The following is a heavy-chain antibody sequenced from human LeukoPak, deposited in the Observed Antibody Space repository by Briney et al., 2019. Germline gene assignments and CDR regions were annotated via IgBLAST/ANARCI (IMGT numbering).Heavy chain of an antibody. Sequence: PSETLSLTCTVSGGSITGYFWSWIRQPPGKGLDWIGFIYDSGSTNYNPSLNSRVTISVDTSKNQFSLNLSSVAAADTAVYYCARLGGYYDPPDYWGQGTLVTVSS. CDR1: GGSITGYF. D-gene: IGHD3-22*01. CDR2: IYDSGST. CDR3: ARLGGYYDPPDY. V-gene: IGHV4-59*08. J-gene: IGHJ4*02.